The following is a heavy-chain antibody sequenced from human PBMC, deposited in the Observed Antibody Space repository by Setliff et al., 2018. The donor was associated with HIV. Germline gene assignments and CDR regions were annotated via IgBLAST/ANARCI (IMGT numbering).Heavy chain of an antibody. D-gene: IGHD6-13*01. CDR1: GGSISSSSYY. Sequence: SETLSLTCTVSGGSISSSSYYWGWIRQPPGKGLEWIGSIYYSGSTYYNPSLKSRVAISVDTSKNQFSLKLSSVTAADTAVYFCARGRGSSSSWPIAYWGQGTLVTVSS. J-gene: IGHJ4*02. V-gene: IGHV4-39*07. CDR2: IYYSGST. CDR3: ARGRGSSSSWPIAY.